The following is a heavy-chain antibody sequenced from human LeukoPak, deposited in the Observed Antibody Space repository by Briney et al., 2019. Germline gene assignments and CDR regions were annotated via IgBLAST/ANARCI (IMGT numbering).Heavy chain of an antibody. CDR3: TRDSGTYNWFDP. V-gene: IGHV3-73*01. J-gene: IGHJ5*02. Sequence: GESLRLSCAASGFTFSGSAIHWVRQSSGKGLEWVGQIDKKDKGYATATAYAASVKGRFTISRDDSINTAYLQMKSLKTEDTALYYCTRDSGTYNWFDPWGQGTLVTVSS. CDR1: GFTFSGSA. D-gene: IGHD1-26*01. CDR2: IDKKDKGYATAT.